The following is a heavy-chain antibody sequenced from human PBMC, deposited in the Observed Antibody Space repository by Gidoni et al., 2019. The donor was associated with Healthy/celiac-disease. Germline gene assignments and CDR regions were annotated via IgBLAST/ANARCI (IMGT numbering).Heavy chain of an antibody. CDR2: ISYDGSNK. V-gene: IGHV3-30*18. Sequence: QVQLVESGGGVVRPGRSLRLSWAASGFTFSRYGMHWVRQAPGKGLEWVAVISYDGSNKYYADSVKGRFTISRDNSKNTLYLQMNSLRAEDTAVYYCAKAPAWGTFDYWGQGTLVTVSS. J-gene: IGHJ4*02. CDR1: GFTFSRYG. D-gene: IGHD3-16*01. CDR3: AKAPAWGTFDY.